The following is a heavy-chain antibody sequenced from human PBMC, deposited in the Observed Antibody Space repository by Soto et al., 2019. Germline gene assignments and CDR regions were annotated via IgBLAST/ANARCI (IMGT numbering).Heavy chain of an antibody. Sequence: NRTQSRTVTCTISVVSLKTNEMKVSWIRQPPGKALEWLALIYCDDDKRYSPSLESRLTITKDTSKNQVVLTMTNMDPVDTATYYGAHTMSPRISDFWGQGTQVTVSS. CDR1: VVSLKTNEMK. J-gene: IGHJ4*02. CDR3: AHTMSPRISDF. D-gene: IGHD2-15*01. V-gene: IGHV2-5*08. CDR2: IYCDDDK.